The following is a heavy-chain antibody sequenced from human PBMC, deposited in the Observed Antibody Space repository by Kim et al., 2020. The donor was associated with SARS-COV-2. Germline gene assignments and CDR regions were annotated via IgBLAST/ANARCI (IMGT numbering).Heavy chain of an antibody. J-gene: IGHJ5*02. CDR2: IKCKTDGGTT. Sequence: GGSLRLSCAASGFTFSNAWISWVRQAPGKGLEWVGRIKCKTDGGTTDYAAPVKGRFTISRDDSKNTLYLQMNSLKTEDTAVYYCTTASAYPYSGSYYWFEPWGQGTLVTVSS. CDR3: TTASAYPYSGSYYWFEP. D-gene: IGHD1-26*01. V-gene: IGHV3-15*01. CDR1: GFTFSNAW.